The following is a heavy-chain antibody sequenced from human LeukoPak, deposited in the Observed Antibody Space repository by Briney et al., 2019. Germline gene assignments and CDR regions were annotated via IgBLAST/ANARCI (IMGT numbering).Heavy chain of an antibody. CDR3: ARDKGIAGSNWFDP. CDR1: GYTFTGYY. J-gene: IGHJ5*02. V-gene: IGHV1-2*02. D-gene: IGHD6-13*01. Sequence: ASVRLSCKASGYTFTGYYMHWVRQAPGQGLEWMGWINPNSGGTNYAQKFQGRVTMTRDTSISTAYMELSRLRSDDTAVYYCARDKGIAGSNWFDPWGQGTLVTVSS. CDR2: INPNSGGT.